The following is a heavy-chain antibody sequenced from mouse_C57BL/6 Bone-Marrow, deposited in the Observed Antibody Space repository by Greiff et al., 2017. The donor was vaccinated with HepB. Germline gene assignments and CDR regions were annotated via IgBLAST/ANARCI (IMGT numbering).Heavy chain of an antibody. D-gene: IGHD1-1*01. Sequence: VKLQESGAELARPGASVKLSCKASGYTFTSYGISWVKQRTGQGLEWIGEIYPRSGNTYYNEKFKGKATLTADKSSSTAYMELRSLTSEDSAVYFCARRDGSSYWFAYWGQGTLVTVSA. CDR3: ARRDGSSYWFAY. CDR1: GYTFTSYG. CDR2: IYPRSGNT. V-gene: IGHV1-81*01. J-gene: IGHJ3*01.